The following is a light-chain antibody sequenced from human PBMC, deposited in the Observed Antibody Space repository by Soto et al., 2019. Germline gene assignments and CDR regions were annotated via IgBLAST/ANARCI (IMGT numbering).Light chain of an antibody. CDR2: GTS. V-gene: IGKV3-20*01. CDR1: QSVPSTY. J-gene: IGKJ1*01. Sequence: VLSQSPAILSLSPGEGATLSCRASQSVPSTYFAWYQQKAGQPPRLLISGTSNRATGIPDRFSGSGSGTDFTLTISRLEPEDFAVYFCQQFGNSPWTFGQGTKVDIK. CDR3: QQFGNSPWT.